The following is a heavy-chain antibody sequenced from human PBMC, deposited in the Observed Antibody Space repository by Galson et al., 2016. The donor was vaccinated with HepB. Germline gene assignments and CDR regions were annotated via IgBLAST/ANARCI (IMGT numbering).Heavy chain of an antibody. V-gene: IGHV5-51*01. D-gene: IGHD6-19*01. Sequence: QSGAEVKKPGESLRISCKGSAYSFTSYWIGWVRQMPGKGLEWMAMIYPGDSDTRYSPSFQGQVTISAAKSISTAYLQWSSLKASDTAMYYCARRGIAVAGRGGIDYWGQGTLVTVSS. CDR3: ARRGIAVAGRGGIDY. CDR2: IYPGDSDT. J-gene: IGHJ4*02. CDR1: AYSFTSYW.